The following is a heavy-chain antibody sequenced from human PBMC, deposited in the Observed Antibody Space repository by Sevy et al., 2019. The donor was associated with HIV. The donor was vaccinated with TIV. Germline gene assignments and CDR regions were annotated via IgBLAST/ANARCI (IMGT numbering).Heavy chain of an antibody. J-gene: IGHJ4*02. CDR3: ARFFRGGLLRYFDWLSSSQIYYFDY. CDR1: GYSISSGYY. CDR2: IYHSGST. D-gene: IGHD3-9*01. Sequence: SETLSLTCAVSGYSISSGYYWDWIRQPPGKGLEWIGSIYHSGSTYYNPSLKSRVTISVDTSKNQFSLKLSSVTAADTAVYYCARFFRGGLLRYFDWLSSSQIYYFDYWGQGTLVTVSS. V-gene: IGHV4-38-2*01.